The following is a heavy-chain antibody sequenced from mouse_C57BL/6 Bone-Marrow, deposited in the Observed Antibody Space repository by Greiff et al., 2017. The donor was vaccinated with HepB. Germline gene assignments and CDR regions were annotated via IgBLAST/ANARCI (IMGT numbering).Heavy chain of an antibody. CDR2: IWTGGGT. CDR3: ARNSEVRVRGAMDY. CDR1: GFSLTSYA. V-gene: IGHV2-9-1*01. J-gene: IGHJ4*01. Sequence: QVQLVESGPGLVAPSQSLSITCTVSGFSLTSYAISWVRQPPGKGLEWLGVIWTGGGTNYNSALKSRLSISKDNSKSQVFLKMNSLQTDDTARYYCARNSEVRVRGAMDYWGQGTSVTVSS. D-gene: IGHD2-14*01.